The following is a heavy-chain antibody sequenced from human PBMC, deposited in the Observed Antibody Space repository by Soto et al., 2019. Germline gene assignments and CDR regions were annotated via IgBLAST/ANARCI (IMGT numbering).Heavy chain of an antibody. D-gene: IGHD3-3*01. CDR1: GFTFSSYA. V-gene: IGHV3-30-3*01. CDR2: ISYDGSNK. Sequence: PVGSLRLSCAASGFTFSSYAMHWVRQAPGKGLEWVAVISYDGSNKYYADSVKGRFTISRDNSKNTLYLQMNSLRAEDTAVYYCARDCRSYYDFWSGYYSYYFDYWGQGTLVTVSS. CDR3: ARDCRSYYDFWSGYYSYYFDY. J-gene: IGHJ4*02.